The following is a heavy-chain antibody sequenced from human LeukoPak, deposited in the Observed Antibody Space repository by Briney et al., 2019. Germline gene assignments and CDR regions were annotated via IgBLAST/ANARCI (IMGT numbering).Heavy chain of an antibody. V-gene: IGHV3-23*01. CDR3: AKDRVVAPFYDY. CDR2: ISGSGGST. D-gene: IGHD2-15*01. CDR1: GFTFSSYA. J-gene: IGHJ4*02. Sequence: LTGRSLRLSCAASGFTFSSYAMSWVRQAPGKGLEWVSAISGSGGSTYYADSVKGRFTISRDNSKNTLYLQMNSLRAEDTAVYYCAKDRVVAPFYDYWGQGTLVTVSS.